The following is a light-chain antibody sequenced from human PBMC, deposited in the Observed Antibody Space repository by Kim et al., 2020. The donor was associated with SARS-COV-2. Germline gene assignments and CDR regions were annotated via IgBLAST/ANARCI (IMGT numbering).Light chain of an antibody. CDR2: AAS. CDR3: QQFNSWPYT. CDR1: QGVSNF. J-gene: IGKJ4*01. V-gene: IGKV3-15*01. Sequence: EMLMTQAPATLSLVAGERATISCRASQGVSNFIAWYQQKPGKAPNLLIFAASTRATGVPYRFSGSGSGTEFTLTISSLQSDDFAVYYCQQFNSWPYTFGAGTKVDIK.